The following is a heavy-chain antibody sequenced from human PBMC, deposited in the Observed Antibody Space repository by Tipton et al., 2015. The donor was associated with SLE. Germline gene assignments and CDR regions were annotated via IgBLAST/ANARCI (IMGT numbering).Heavy chain of an antibody. V-gene: IGHV3-21*03. J-gene: IGHJ4*02. CDR2: ISSSSSYI. CDR3: ARDRDDVGDYIWGSPFDY. CDR1: GFTFSSYS. Sequence: SLRLSCAASGFTFSSYSMNWVRQAPGKGLEWVSSISSSSSYIYYADSVKGRFTISRDNAKNPLYLQMNSLRAEDTAVYYCARDRDDVGDYIWGSPFDYWGQGTLVTVSS. D-gene: IGHD3-16*01.